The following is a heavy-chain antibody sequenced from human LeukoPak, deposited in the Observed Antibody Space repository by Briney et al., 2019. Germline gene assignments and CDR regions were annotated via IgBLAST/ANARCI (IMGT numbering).Heavy chain of an antibody. CDR3: ARLAGPRKPADY. D-gene: IGHD1-14*01. CDR1: GGSISSYY. CDR2: IYTSGST. V-gene: IGHV4-4*09. Sequence: SETLSLTCTVSGGSISSYYWSWIRQPPGKGLEWIGYIYTSGSTNYNPSLKSRVTISVDTSKNQFSLKLSSVTAADTAVYYCARLAGPRKPADYWGQGTLVTVSS. J-gene: IGHJ4*02.